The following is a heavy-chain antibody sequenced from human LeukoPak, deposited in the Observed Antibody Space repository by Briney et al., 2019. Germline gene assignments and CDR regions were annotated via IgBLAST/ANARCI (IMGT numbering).Heavy chain of an antibody. J-gene: IGHJ4*02. Sequence: SETLSLTCAVYGGSFSGYYWSWIRQPPGKGLEWIGEINHSGSTNYNPSLKSRVTISVDTSKNQFSLELSSVTAADTAVYYCARGFLAYYYGSGSPFDYWGQGTLVTVSS. CDR1: GGSFSGYY. D-gene: IGHD3-10*01. CDR2: INHSGST. V-gene: IGHV4-34*01. CDR3: ARGFLAYYYGSGSPFDY.